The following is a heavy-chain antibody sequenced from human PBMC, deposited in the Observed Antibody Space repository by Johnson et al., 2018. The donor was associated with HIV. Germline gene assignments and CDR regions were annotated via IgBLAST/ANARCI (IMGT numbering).Heavy chain of an antibody. D-gene: IGHD3-22*01. CDR3: AKVRYYDRDAFDI. J-gene: IGHJ3*02. V-gene: IGHV3-33*06. CDR2: IWYDGSNK. CDR1: GFTFRTSG. Sequence: QVQLVESGGGVVQPGRSLRLSCVASGFTFRTSGMHWVRQAPGQGLEWVAVIWYDGSNKYYADSVKGRFTISRDNSKDTLYLEMNSLRVEDTAVYYCAKVRYYDRDAFDIWGPGTLVTVSP.